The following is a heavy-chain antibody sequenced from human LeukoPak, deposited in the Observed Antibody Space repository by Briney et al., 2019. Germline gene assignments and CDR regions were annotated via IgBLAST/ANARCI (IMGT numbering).Heavy chain of an antibody. CDR1: GGTFSSYA. D-gene: IGHD6-19*01. Sequence: SVKVSCKASGGTFSSYAISWVRQAPGRGLEWMGRIVPIFGTANYAQKFQGRVTITADESTSTAYMELSSLRSEDTAVYYCARGGFYLAHTRSVLGYWGQGTLVTVSS. J-gene: IGHJ4*02. V-gene: IGHV1-69*01. CDR2: IVPIFGTA. CDR3: ARGGFYLAHTRSVLGY.